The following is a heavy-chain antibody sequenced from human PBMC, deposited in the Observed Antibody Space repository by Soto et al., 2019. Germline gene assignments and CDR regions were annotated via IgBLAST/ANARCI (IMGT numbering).Heavy chain of an antibody. J-gene: IGHJ4*02. D-gene: IGHD6-19*01. CDR3: AKHSPTAGQWLATFDY. Sequence: QVQLVESGGGVVQPGRSLRLSCAASGFTFSSHGMNWVRQAPGKGLEWVAIVSSDGTNIHYADSVQGRFTISRDNCKNTLYLQINSLRAEDSAVYYCAKHSPTAGQWLATFDYWGQGTLVTVSS. CDR2: VSSDGTNI. CDR1: GFTFSSHG. V-gene: IGHV3-30*18.